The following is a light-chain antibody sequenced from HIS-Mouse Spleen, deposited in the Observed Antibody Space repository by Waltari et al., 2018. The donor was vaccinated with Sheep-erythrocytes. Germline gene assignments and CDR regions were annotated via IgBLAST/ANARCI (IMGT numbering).Light chain of an antibody. CDR2: DVS. J-gene: IGLJ1*01. CDR1: SSDVGGYNY. Sequence: QSALTQPPSASGSPGQSVTISCTGTSSDVGGYNYVSWYQQHPGKAPKLRIYDVSQRPSGGPDRFSGSKAGNTASLTISGLQAEDEADYYCCSYAGSYNHVFATGTKVTVL. V-gene: IGLV2-11*01. CDR3: CSYAGSYNHV.